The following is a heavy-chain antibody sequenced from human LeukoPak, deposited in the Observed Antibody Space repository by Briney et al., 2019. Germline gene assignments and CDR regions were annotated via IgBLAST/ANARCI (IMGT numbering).Heavy chain of an antibody. CDR1: GYSVTSYW. Sequence: GESLKISCKGSGYSVTSYWIGWVRLMPGKGLEWMGIIYPGDSDTRYSPSFQGQVTISADKSISTAYLQWSSLKASDTAMYYCATGTSYDSSGYYYNAFDIWGQGTMVTVSS. D-gene: IGHD3-22*01. CDR3: ATGTSYDSSGYYYNAFDI. V-gene: IGHV5-51*01. CDR2: IYPGDSDT. J-gene: IGHJ3*02.